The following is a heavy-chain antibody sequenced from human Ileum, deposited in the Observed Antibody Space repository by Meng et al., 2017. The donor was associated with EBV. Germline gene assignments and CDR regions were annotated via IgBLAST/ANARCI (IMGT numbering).Heavy chain of an antibody. CDR2: CSGGT. J-gene: IGHJ4*02. D-gene: IGHD1-26*01. Sequence: AHLHERGPGLVNPSRTLSLPGAVSGVSISSVFYHWSRIRQPPGKGLEWIGCSGGTYYNPSLKSRLTISVHTSKNQFSLKLDSATAADTAVYYCAIYAVGGSGQGYWRQGTLVTVSS. CDR3: AIYAVGGSGQGY. CDR1: GVSISSVFYH. V-gene: IGHV4-30-4*01.